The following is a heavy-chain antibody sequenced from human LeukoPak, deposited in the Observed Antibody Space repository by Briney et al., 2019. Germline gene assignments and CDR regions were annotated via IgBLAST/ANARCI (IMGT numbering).Heavy chain of an antibody. CDR3: ARDNWNYGSSMDV. CDR1: GGSISSYY. Sequence: SETLSLTCTVSGGSISSYYWSWIRQPPGKGLEWIGYIYYSGSTNYNPSLKSRVTVSVDTSKNQFPLKLSSVTAADTAVYYCARDNWNYGSSMDVWGQGTTVTVSS. J-gene: IGHJ6*02. D-gene: IGHD1-7*01. CDR2: IYYSGST. V-gene: IGHV4-59*01.